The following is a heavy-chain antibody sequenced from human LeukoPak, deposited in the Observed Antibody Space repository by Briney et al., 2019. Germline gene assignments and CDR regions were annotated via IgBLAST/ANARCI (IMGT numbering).Heavy chain of an antibody. Sequence: GRSLRLSCAASGFTFSSYAMHWVRQAPGKGLEWVAVISYDGSNKYYAGSVKGRFTISRDNSKNTLYLQMNSLRAEDTAVYYCARPLYEERLLPDYWGQGTLVTVSS. CDR1: GFTFSSYA. D-gene: IGHD3-3*01. CDR2: ISYDGSNK. V-gene: IGHV3-30*04. CDR3: ARPLYEERLLPDY. J-gene: IGHJ4*02.